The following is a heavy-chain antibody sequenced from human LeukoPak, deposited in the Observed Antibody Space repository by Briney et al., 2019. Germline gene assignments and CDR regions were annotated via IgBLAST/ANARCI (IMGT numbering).Heavy chain of an antibody. D-gene: IGHD1-26*01. CDR2: ISGSGGST. Sequence: GGSLRLSCAASGFTFSSYAMSWVRQAPGKGLEWVSAISGSGGSTYYADSVKGRFTISRDNSKNTLYLQMNSLRAEDTAVYYRAKESSGSYYPEYFQHWGQGTLVTVSS. CDR1: GFTFSSYA. CDR3: AKESSGSYYPEYFQH. V-gene: IGHV3-23*01. J-gene: IGHJ1*01.